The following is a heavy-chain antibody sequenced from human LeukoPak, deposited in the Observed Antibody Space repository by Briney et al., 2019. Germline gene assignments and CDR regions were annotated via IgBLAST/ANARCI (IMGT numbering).Heavy chain of an antibody. J-gene: IGHJ4*02. CDR3: ARADTAMVGSFDY. V-gene: IGHV1-18*01. D-gene: IGHD5-18*01. CDR2: ISAYNGNT. Sequence: ASVKVSCKASGYTFTSYGISWVRQAPGQGLEWMGWISAYNGNTNYAQKFQGRVTITADKSTSTAYMELSSLRSEDTAVYYCARADTAMVGSFDYWGQGTLVTVSS. CDR1: GYTFTSYG.